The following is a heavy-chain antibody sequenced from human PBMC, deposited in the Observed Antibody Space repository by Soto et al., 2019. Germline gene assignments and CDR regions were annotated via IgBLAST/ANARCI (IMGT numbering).Heavy chain of an antibody. CDR1: GGSISSGDYY. CDR2: IYYSGST. CDR3: ARGPYWQVGVYWFDP. V-gene: IGHV4-30-4*01. D-gene: IGHD1-26*01. Sequence: PSETLSLTCTVSGGSISSGDYYWSWIRQPPGKGLEWIGYIYYSGSTYYNPSLKSRVTISVDTSKNQFSLKLSSVTAADTAVYYCARGPYWQVGVYWFDPWGQGILVTVS. J-gene: IGHJ5*02.